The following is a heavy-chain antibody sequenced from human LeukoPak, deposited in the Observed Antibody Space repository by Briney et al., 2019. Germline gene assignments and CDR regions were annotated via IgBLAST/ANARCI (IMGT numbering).Heavy chain of an antibody. Sequence: ASVRVSCKASGYTFTTYDINWVRQATGQGLEWMGWMNPNTGNTGYAQKFQGRVTITRNTSISTAYMELSSLRSEDTAVYYCARLGYCSSTSCFLFDYWGQGTLVTVSS. D-gene: IGHD2-2*01. J-gene: IGHJ4*02. CDR2: MNPNTGNT. CDR1: GYTFTTYD. V-gene: IGHV1-8*03. CDR3: ARLGYCSSTSCFLFDY.